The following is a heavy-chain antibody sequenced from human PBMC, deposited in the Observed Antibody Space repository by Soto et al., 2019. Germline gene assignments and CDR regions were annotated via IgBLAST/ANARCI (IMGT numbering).Heavy chain of an antibody. J-gene: IGHJ6*02. Sequence: PSETLSLTCAVSGGSISSSNWWSWVRQPPGKGLEWIGEIYHSGSTNYNPSLKSRVTISVDKSKNQFSLKLSSVTAADTAVYYCARDPLHSRYEYYGMDVWGQATTVTVSS. V-gene: IGHV4-4*02. CDR3: ARDPLHSRYEYYGMDV. D-gene: IGHD1-26*01. CDR2: IYHSGST. CDR1: GGSISSSNW.